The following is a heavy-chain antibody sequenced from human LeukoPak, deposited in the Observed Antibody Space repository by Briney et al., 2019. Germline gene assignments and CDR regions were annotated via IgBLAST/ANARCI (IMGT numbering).Heavy chain of an antibody. D-gene: IGHD3-22*01. CDR3: ARGYTGDSSSHHLKWYFAY. V-gene: IGHV3-30*03. CDR2: ISSDGSAN. J-gene: IGHJ4*02. Sequence: PGGSLRLSCAASGFTFSSYDMHWVRQAPGKGLEWMAVISSDGSANYYAESVKGRFTISRDNSDNTLYLQMSSLRAEDTAMYYCARGYTGDSSSHHLKWYFAYWGQGTLVTVSS. CDR1: GFTFSSYD.